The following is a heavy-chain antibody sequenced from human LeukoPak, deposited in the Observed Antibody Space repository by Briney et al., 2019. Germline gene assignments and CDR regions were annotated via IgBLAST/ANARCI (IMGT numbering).Heavy chain of an antibody. Sequence: SETLSLTCTVSGGSISSYYWSWIRQPAGKGLEWIGRIKTGGSTNYNPSLKSRVTMSVDTSKNQFSLKLTSVTAADTAVYYCARDEGQLAGYYFDYWGQGTLVTVSS. CDR3: ARDEGQLAGYYFDY. CDR1: GGSISSYY. J-gene: IGHJ4*02. V-gene: IGHV4-4*07. CDR2: IKTGGST. D-gene: IGHD6-6*01.